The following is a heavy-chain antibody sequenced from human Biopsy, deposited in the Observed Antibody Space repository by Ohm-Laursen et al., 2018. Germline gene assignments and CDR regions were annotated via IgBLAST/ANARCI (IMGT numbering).Heavy chain of an antibody. V-gene: IGHV3-9*01. Sequence: SLRLSRAASGFRFDDYAMQWVRQAPGKGLEWVSGISWSSGTIGYADSVKGRFTVSRDNAKNSLFLQMNSLRVEDTALYYCVKSAYSSGFWEASDYWGQGTLVTVSS. CDR3: VKSAYSSGFWEASDY. D-gene: IGHD6-19*01. CDR1: GFRFDDYA. J-gene: IGHJ4*02. CDR2: ISWSSGTI.